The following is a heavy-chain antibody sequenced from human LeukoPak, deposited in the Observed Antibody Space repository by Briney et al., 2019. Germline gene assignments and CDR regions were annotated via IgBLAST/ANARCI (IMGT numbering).Heavy chain of an antibody. CDR1: GGSISSYY. D-gene: IGHD2-15*01. V-gene: IGHV4-4*07. CDR3: ASGDCSGGRCLGGY. CDR2: IYTSGST. Sequence: SETLSLTCTVSGGSISSYYWSWIRQPAGKGLEWIGRIYTSGSTNYNPSLKSRVTMSVDTSKNQFSLKLSSVTAADTAVYYCASGDCSGGRCLGGYWGQGTLVTVFS. J-gene: IGHJ4*02.